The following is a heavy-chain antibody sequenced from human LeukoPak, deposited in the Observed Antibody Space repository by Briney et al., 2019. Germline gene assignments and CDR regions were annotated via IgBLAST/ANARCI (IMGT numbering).Heavy chain of an antibody. Sequence: SQTLSLTCTVSGGSISGGDYYWSWIRQPPGEGLEWIAYIYYTGSTYYNPSLKSRVTIAADTSKNQFSLKLRSVTAADTAVYYCAGRLWRRDGYNLSAFDIWGQGTMVTVSS. J-gene: IGHJ3*02. V-gene: IGHV4-30-4*01. CDR1: GGSISGGDYY. CDR3: AGRLWRRDGYNLSAFDI. CDR2: IYYTGST. D-gene: IGHD5-24*01.